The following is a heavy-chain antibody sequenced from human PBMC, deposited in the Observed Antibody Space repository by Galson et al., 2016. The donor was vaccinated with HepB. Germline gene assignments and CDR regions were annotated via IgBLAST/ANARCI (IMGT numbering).Heavy chain of an antibody. CDR3: ATGIVVAGRMYYYYMDV. CDR1: GASISGTSYY. CDR2: IYYSGST. J-gene: IGHJ6*03. Sequence: EPLSLTCNVSGASISGTSYYWGWIRQPPGRGLEWIGSIYYSGSTNYNPSLESRVTISVDTSKNQLSLSLSSVTAADTAVYYCATGIVVAGRMYYYYMDVWGKGTSVTVSS. V-gene: IGHV4-39*01. D-gene: IGHD6-19*01.